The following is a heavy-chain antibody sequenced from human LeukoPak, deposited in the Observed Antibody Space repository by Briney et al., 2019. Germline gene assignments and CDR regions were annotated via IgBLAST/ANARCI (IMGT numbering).Heavy chain of an antibody. CDR1: GVSISSGDYY. Sequence: SETLSLTCTVSGVSISSGDYYWSWIRQPPGKGLEWIGYIYYSGSTYYNPSLKSRVTISVDTSKNQLSLKLSSETAADTAVYYCARPYYYDSRIDPWGQGTLVTVSS. CDR2: IYYSGST. J-gene: IGHJ5*02. D-gene: IGHD3-22*01. V-gene: IGHV4-30-4*01. CDR3: ARPYYYDSRIDP.